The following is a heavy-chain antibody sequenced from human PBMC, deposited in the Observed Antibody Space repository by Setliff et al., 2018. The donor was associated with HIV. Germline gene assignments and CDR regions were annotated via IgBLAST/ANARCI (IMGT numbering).Heavy chain of an antibody. D-gene: IGHD3-10*02. Sequence: SETLSLTCAVSGGSISSRNWWSWVRQPPGKGLEWIGEIYHSGSTNYNPSLKSRVTISVDKSKNQFSLRLNSVTAADTAVYYCARVQYHYVNNGDSYYFTHWGHGTLVTVS. CDR1: GGSISSRNW. V-gene: IGHV4-4*02. CDR2: IYHSGST. CDR3: ARVQYHYVNNGDSYYFTH. J-gene: IGHJ4*01.